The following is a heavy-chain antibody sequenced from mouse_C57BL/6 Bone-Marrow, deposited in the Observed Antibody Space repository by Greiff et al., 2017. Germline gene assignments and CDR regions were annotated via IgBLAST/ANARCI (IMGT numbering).Heavy chain of an antibody. CDR1: GFSLTSYG. J-gene: IGHJ4*01. CDR3: ALKWPDDYAMDY. Sequence: VHLVESGPGLVQPSQSLSITCTVSGFSLTSYGVHWVRQSPGKGLEWLGVIWRGGSTDYNAAFMSRLSITKDNSKSQVFFKMNSLQADDTAIYYCALKWPDDYAMDYWGQGTSVTVSS. CDR2: IWRGGST. V-gene: IGHV2-5*01.